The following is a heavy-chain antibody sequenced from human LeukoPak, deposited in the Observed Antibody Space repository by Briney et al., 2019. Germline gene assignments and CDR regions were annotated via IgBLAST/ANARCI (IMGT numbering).Heavy chain of an antibody. Sequence: ASVKVSCKASGGTFSSYAISWVRQAPGQGLEWMGRIIPIFGTANYAQKFQGRVKITTDESTSTAYMELSSLRSEDTAVYYCARDRDGYNQFDYWGQGTLVTVSS. CDR2: IIPIFGTA. CDR1: GGTFSSYA. V-gene: IGHV1-69*05. CDR3: ARDRDGYNQFDY. D-gene: IGHD5-24*01. J-gene: IGHJ4*02.